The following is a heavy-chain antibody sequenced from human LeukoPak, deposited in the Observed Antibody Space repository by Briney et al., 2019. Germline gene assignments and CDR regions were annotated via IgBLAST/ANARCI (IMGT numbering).Heavy chain of an antibody. CDR3: ARGEGFGY. Sequence: GGSLRPSCAASEFTFSSFCMNWVRQAPGKGLEWVASIKQGGSEKYYVDSVRGRFTISRDNAKNSLYLQMNNLRAEDTAVYYCARGEGFGYWGQGSLVTVSS. J-gene: IGHJ4*02. V-gene: IGHV3-7*01. CDR2: IKQGGSEK. D-gene: IGHD3-10*01. CDR1: EFTFSSFC.